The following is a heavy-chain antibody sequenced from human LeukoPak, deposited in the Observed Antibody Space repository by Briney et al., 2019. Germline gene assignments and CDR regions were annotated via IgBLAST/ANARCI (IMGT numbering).Heavy chain of an antibody. CDR3: ARLYYYDSSGYYSPYWYFDL. D-gene: IGHD3-22*01. V-gene: IGHV5-10-1*01. CDR2: IDPSDSYS. J-gene: IGHJ2*01. CDR1: GYSFTSYW. Sequence: GESLKISCKGSGYSFTSYWISWVRQMPGKGLEWMGRIDPSDSYSNYSPSFQGHVTISVDKSISTAYLHWSSLKASDTAMYYCARLYYYDSSGYYSPYWYFDLWGRGTLVTVCS.